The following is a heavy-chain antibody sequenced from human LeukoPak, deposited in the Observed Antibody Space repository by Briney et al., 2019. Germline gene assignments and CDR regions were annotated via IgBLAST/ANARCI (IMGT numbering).Heavy chain of an antibody. Sequence: NPSQTLSLTCAVSGGSFSSGDYSWSWIRQPPGKGLEWIGYIYHSGSPYYDPSLKSRVTISIDRSKNQLSLNLNSVTAGDTAVYYCAREILSSVGYFDYWGQGILVTVSS. V-gene: IGHV4-30-2*01. CDR1: GGSFSSGDYS. CDR2: IYHSGSP. CDR3: AREILSSVGYFDY. J-gene: IGHJ4*02. D-gene: IGHD2-15*01.